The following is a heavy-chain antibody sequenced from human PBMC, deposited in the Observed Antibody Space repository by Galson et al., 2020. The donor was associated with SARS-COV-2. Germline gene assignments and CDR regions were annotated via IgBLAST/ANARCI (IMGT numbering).Heavy chain of an antibody. CDR2: INHSGST. V-gene: IGHV4-34*01. J-gene: IGHJ6*02. D-gene: IGHD2-15*01. CDR3: ARYCSGGSCYPQRVYYYYYGMDV. CDR1: GGSFSGYY. Sequence: SETLSLTCAVYGGSFSGYYWSWIRQPPGKGLEWIGEINHSGSTNYNPSLKSRVTISVDTSKNQFSLKLSSVTAADTAVYYCARYCSGGSCYPQRVYYYYYGMDVWGQGTTVTVSS.